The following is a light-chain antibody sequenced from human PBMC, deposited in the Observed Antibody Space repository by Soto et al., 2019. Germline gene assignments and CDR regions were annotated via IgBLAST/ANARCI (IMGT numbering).Light chain of an antibody. CDR2: GNS. Sequence: QLVLTQPPSVSGAPGQRVTISCTGSSSNIGAGYDVHWYQQLPGTAPKLLIYGNSNRPSGVPDRFSGSKSGTSASLAITGLQAEDEADYYCLSYRSNDTWVFGGGTKLTVL. CDR3: LSYRSNDTWV. CDR1: SSNIGAGYD. V-gene: IGLV1-40*01. J-gene: IGLJ3*02.